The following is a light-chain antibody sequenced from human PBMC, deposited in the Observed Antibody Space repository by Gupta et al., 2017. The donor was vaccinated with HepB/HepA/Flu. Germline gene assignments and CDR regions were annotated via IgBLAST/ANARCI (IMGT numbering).Light chain of an antibody. CDR3: QKYKSAPWT. V-gene: IGKV1-27*01. J-gene: IGKJ1*01. Sequence: IQMTQSPSSLPASVGDSVTIACRASQGISNYLAWYQQKPGKAPKLLIYDASTLQSGVPSRFSGSGSGTDFTLAISSLQPEDVATYYCQKYKSAPWTFGQGTKVEIK. CDR2: DAS. CDR1: QGISNY.